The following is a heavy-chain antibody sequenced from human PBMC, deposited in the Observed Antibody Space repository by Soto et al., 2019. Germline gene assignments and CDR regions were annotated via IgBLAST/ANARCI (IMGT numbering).Heavy chain of an antibody. Sequence: GGSLRLSCAASGFPFDRYGMHWVRQAPGRGLEWVAVISYDGSKTYYGNSVKGRFSISRDNSKNTLSLQMNDLRADDTATYYCVKGWYYDFLTGRDYWGQGTLVTVSS. CDR1: GFPFDRYG. V-gene: IGHV3-30*18. CDR2: ISYDGSKT. CDR3: VKGWYYDFLTGRDY. J-gene: IGHJ4*02. D-gene: IGHD3-9*01.